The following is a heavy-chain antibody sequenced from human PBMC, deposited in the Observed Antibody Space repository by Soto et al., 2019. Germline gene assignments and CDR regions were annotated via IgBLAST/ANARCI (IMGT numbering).Heavy chain of an antibody. D-gene: IGHD2-2*01. CDR1: GGTFSSYA. CDR3: ARSAGYCSITSCLVYYYGMDV. Sequence: QVQLVQSGAEVKKPGSSVKVSCKASGGTFSSYAISWVRQAPGQGLEWMGGIIPIFGTANYAQKFQGRVTITADEYTSTAYIELSSLRSEDTAVYYCARSAGYCSITSCLVYYYGMDVWGQGTTVTVSS. CDR2: IIPIFGTA. J-gene: IGHJ6*02. V-gene: IGHV1-69*01.